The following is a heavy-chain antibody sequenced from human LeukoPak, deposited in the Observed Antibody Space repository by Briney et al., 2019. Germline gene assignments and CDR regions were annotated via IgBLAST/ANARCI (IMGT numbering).Heavy chain of an antibody. CDR1: GFNFSNFA. CDR2: VSGSGDIT. CDR3: AKGRGSNSWSYFDY. D-gene: IGHD6-13*01. V-gene: IGHV3-23*01. J-gene: IGHJ4*02. Sequence: PGGSLRLSCAASGFNFSNFAMSWVRQAPGKGLEWVSGVSGSGDITYYADSAKGRFTISRDNSKNTLFLQMNSLRAEDTAVYYCAKGRGSNSWSYFDYWGQGTLVTVSS.